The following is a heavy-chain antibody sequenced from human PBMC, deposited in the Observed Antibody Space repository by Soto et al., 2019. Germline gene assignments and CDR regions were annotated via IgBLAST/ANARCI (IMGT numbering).Heavy chain of an antibody. J-gene: IGHJ4*02. CDR3: AVMTTSARAHY. CDR2: ISAYNGNT. D-gene: IGHD4-17*01. Sequence: ASVKVSCKASGYTLTSYGISWVRQAPGQGLEWMGWISAYNGNTNYAQKLQGRVTMTTDTSTSTAYMELRSLRSDDTAVYYCAVMTTSARAHYWGQGTLVTSPQ. CDR1: GYTLTSYG. V-gene: IGHV1-18*01.